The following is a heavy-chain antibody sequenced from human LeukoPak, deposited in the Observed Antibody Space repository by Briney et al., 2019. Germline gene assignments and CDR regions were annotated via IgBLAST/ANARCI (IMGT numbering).Heavy chain of an antibody. CDR3: AREEANWGCLDY. V-gene: IGHV4-61*02. Sequence: SQTLSLTCTVSGGSISGGSYYWSWIRQPAGKGLEWIGRIYTSGSINYNPSLKSRVTISVDTSKNQFSLKLSSVTAADTAVYYCAREEANWGCLDYWGQGTLVTVSS. CDR1: GGSISGGSYY. D-gene: IGHD7-27*01. J-gene: IGHJ4*02. CDR2: IYTSGSI.